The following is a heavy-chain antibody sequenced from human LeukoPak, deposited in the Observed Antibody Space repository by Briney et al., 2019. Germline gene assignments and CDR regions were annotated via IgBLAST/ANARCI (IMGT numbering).Heavy chain of an antibody. V-gene: IGHV3-23*01. J-gene: IGHJ5*02. CDR3: AKRNYYGSGSPDWFDP. CDR1: GFTFSDYY. CDR2: ISGSGGST. D-gene: IGHD3-10*01. Sequence: QPGGSLRLSCAASGFTFSDYYMSWIRQAPGKGLEWVSAISGSGGSTYYADSVKGRFTISRDNSKNTLYLQMNSLRAEDTAVYYCAKRNYYGSGSPDWFDPWGQGTLVTVSS.